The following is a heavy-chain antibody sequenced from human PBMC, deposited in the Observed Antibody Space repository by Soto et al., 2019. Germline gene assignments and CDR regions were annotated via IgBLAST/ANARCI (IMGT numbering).Heavy chain of an antibody. CDR2: IYYSAST. D-gene: IGHD2-21*02. CDR1: GGSISSGGYY. Sequence: QVQLQESGPVLVKPSQTLSLTCTVSGGSISSGGYYWSWIRQHPGKGLEWIGYIYYSASTYYNPSLKSRVTISVDASKNQFSLKLSSVTAADTAVYYCARVCRGDCHHGMDVWGQGTTVTVSS. J-gene: IGHJ6*02. CDR3: ARVCRGDCHHGMDV. V-gene: IGHV4-31*03.